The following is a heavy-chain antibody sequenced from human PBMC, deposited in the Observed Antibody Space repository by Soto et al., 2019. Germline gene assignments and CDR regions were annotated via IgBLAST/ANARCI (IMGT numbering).Heavy chain of an antibody. D-gene: IGHD6-19*01. CDR1: GYAFTRYD. V-gene: IGHV1-46*01. CDR3: ARDGIAVAGTDFDD. J-gene: IGHJ4*02. CDR2: INPNGGST. Sequence: QVQLVQSGAEVKKPGASVKVSCKASGYAFTRYDVHWVRQAPGQGLEWMGIINPNGGSTSYAQKFQGRGTMSRDTSTSIVYMELSSLRSEDTAVYYCARDGIAVAGTDFDDWGQGTLVTVSS.